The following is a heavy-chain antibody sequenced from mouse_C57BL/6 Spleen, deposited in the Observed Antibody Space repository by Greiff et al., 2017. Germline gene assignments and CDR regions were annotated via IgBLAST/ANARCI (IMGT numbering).Heavy chain of an antibody. CDR3: ARGDYDWYFDV. J-gene: IGHJ1*03. D-gene: IGHD2-4*01. Sequence: QVQLQQSGAELVRPGSSVKLSCKASGYTFTSYWMHWVKQRPIQGLEWIGNIDPSDSETHYNQKFKDKATLTVDKSSSTAYMQLSSLTSEDSAVYYWARGDYDWYFDVWGTGTTVTVSS. CDR2: IDPSDSET. CDR1: GYTFTSYW. V-gene: IGHV1-52*01.